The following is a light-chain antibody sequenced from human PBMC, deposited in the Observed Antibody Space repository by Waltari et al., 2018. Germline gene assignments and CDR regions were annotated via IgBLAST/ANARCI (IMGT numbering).Light chain of an antibody. CDR1: DSDLGSYNY. Sequence: QSAPTQPASVSGSPGQSITISCTGIDSDLGSYNYVSWYRQTPGKAPEVIIYDFTSRPPGASSRFSGSKSGNTASLTISGLQAEDEGHYYCTSYTTTRLTFGGGTKLTV. J-gene: IGLJ2*01. CDR2: DFT. V-gene: IGLV2-14*01. CDR3: TSYTTTRLT.